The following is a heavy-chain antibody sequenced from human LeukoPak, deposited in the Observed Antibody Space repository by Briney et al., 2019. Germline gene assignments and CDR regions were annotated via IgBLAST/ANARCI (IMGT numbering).Heavy chain of an antibody. Sequence: ASVKVSCKASGYTFTGYYMHWVRQAPGQGMEWMGHINPNSGRTHSAQKFHGRVTMTRDTSISTAYMQLRMLTSAETAVYYCARGVFSPDYGDHYFDFWRQGTLVTDSS. J-gene: IGHJ4*02. D-gene: IGHD4-17*01. V-gene: IGHV1-2*06. CDR2: INPNSGRT. CDR1: GYTFTGYY. CDR3: ARGVFSPDYGDHYFDF.